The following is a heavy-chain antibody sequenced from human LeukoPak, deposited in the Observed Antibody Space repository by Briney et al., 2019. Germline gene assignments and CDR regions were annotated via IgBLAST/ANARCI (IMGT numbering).Heavy chain of an antibody. D-gene: IGHD4-23*01. CDR1: GFSFSNYY. J-gene: IGHJ4*02. Sequence: PGGSLRLSCAASGFSFSNYYMTWVRQAPGKGLEWIGEINHSGSTNYNPSLKSRVTISVDTSKNQFSLKLSSVTAADTAVYYCARVSRRGGNSAFDYWGQGTLVTVSS. CDR2: INHSGST. V-gene: IGHV4-34*01. CDR3: ARVSRRGGNSAFDY.